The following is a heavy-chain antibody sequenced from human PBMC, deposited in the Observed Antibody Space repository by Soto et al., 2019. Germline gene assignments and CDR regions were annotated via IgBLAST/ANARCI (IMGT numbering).Heavy chain of an antibody. V-gene: IGHV4-34*01. D-gene: IGHD3-16*01. CDR2: LYQGLSI. Sequence: QVQLQQWGAGLLKPSETLSLTCAVYSGSFSGYYWSWIRQFPGKGLEWIGELYQGLSIVYNPSLESRVTMSGDSSKNQFSLKLTSVTAADTAVYYWARHGGYYFDYWGQGTPVTVSS. CDR3: ARHGGYYFDY. J-gene: IGHJ4*02. CDR1: SGSFSGYY.